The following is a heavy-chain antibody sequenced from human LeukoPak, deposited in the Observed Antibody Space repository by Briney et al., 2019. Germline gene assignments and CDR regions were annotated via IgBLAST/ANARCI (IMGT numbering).Heavy chain of an antibody. CDR1: GFTFSSYA. J-gene: IGHJ4*02. Sequence: TGGSLRLSCAASGFTFSSYAMSWVRQAPGKGLEWVSAISGSGGSTYYADSVKGRFTISRDNSKNTLYLQMNSLRAEDTAVYYCAKRGSSYGPSWYFDYWGQGTLVTVSS. D-gene: IGHD5-18*01. CDR2: ISGSGGST. CDR3: AKRGSSYGPSWYFDY. V-gene: IGHV3-23*01.